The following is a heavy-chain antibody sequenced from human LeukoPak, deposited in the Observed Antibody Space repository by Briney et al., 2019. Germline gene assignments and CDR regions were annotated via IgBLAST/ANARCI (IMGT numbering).Heavy chain of an antibody. J-gene: IGHJ1*01. Sequence: PGGSLRLSCAASGFTFSNYAMSWVRQAPGKGLEWVAVIWYDGSNKYYADSVKGRFTISRDNSKNTVYLQMNSLRVEDTAVYYCARDQRPGWGEYFQHWGQGTLVTVSS. CDR3: ARDQRPGWGEYFQH. V-gene: IGHV3-33*08. CDR2: IWYDGSNK. D-gene: IGHD3-16*01. CDR1: GFTFSNYA.